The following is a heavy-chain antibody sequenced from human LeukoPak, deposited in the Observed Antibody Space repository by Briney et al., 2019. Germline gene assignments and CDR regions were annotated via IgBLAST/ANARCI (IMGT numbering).Heavy chain of an antibody. V-gene: IGHV5-51*01. CDR2: IYPDDSDT. CDR3: ATQGGETGNSGRYFQH. CDR1: GYFFRNYW. Sequence: GESLKISCEGSGYFFRNYWIAWVRQMPGKGLEWRGFIYPDDSDTIYSQSFQGQATISADKSISTAYLQWSSLKASDTAMYYCATQGGETGNSGRYFQHWGQGTLVSVSS. D-gene: IGHD4-23*01. J-gene: IGHJ1*01.